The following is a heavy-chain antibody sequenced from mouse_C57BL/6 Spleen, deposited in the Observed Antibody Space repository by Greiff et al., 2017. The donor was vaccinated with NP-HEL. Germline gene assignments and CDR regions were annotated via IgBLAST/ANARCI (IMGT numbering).Heavy chain of an antibody. CDR3: ARVTHFDY. CDR1: GFTFSSYA. Sequence: EVKLMESGGGLVKPGGSLKLSCAASGFTFSSYAMSWVRQTPEKRLEWVATISDGGSYTYYPDNVKGRFTISRDNAKNNLYLQMSHLKSEDTAMYYCARVTHFDYWGQGTTLTVSS. J-gene: IGHJ2*01. CDR2: ISDGGSYT. D-gene: IGHD2-1*01. V-gene: IGHV5-4*03.